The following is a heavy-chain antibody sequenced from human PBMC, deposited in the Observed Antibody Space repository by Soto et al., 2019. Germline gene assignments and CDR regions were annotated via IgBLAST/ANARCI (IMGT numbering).Heavy chain of an antibody. Sequence: SETLSLTCTVSGGSISSGGYYWSWIRQHPGKGLEWIGYIYYSGSTYYNPSLKSRVTISVDTSKNQFSLKLSSVTAADTAVYYCARVLGTAMVILRDNWFDPWGQGTLVTVSS. J-gene: IGHJ5*02. V-gene: IGHV4-31*03. CDR3: ARVLGTAMVILRDNWFDP. CDR1: GGSISSGGYY. CDR2: IYYSGST. D-gene: IGHD5-18*01.